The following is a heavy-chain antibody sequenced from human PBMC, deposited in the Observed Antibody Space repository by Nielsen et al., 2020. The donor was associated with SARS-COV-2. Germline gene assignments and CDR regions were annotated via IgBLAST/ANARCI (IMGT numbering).Heavy chain of an antibody. Sequence: ASVKVSCKASGYTFTSYGISWVRQAPGQGLEWVGWISAYNGNTNYAQKLQGRVTMTTDTSTSTAYMELRSLRSDDTAVYYCARDYEGATNFDYWGQGTLVTVSS. CDR3: ARDYEGATNFDY. D-gene: IGHD1-26*01. J-gene: IGHJ4*02. V-gene: IGHV1-18*04. CDR1: GYTFTSYG. CDR2: ISAYNGNT.